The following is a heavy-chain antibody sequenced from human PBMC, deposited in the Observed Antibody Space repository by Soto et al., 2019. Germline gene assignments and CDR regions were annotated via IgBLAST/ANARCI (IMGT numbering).Heavy chain of an antibody. J-gene: IGHJ4*02. CDR3: ATGPGTDYFDD. Sequence: QVQLQESGPGLVKPSETLSLTCTVSGGSITSFYWNWIRQPPGKGLEWIGHIYYNGNTNFNPSLKSRVTMSVDTSNNQFSLKVSSVTAADTAVYYCATGPGTDYFDDWGQGTLVTVSS. V-gene: IGHV4-59*01. CDR2: IYYNGNT. D-gene: IGHD1-1*01. CDR1: GGSITSFY.